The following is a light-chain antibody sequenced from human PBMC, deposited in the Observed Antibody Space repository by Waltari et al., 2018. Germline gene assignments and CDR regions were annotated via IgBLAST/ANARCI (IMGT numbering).Light chain of an antibody. CDR3: QSYDGGIWV. CDR1: SGSIGRNY. V-gene: IGLV6-57*04. Sequence: FMLTQPHSVSESPGKTVTISCTRNSGSIGRNYVHWYHQRPGGPPTIVIFEDDQRPSGVPDRFSGSIDSASNSASLTLSGLEIEDEGDYYCQSYDGGIWVFGGGTRLTVL. CDR2: EDD. J-gene: IGLJ3*02.